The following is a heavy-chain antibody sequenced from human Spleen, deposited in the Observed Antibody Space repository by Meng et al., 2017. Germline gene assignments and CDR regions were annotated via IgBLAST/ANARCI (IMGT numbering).Heavy chain of an antibody. V-gene: IGHV1-2*06. D-gene: IGHD1-26*01. CDR2: INPKSGDT. Sequence: ASVKVSCKPSGYNFPDYYIHWVRRAPGQGLEWMGRINPKSGDTHYAQKFQARVTMTGDTSISTVYMELSSLRSEDTAVYYCARDLSTWTSGSYYVGENDYWGQGTLVTVSS. J-gene: IGHJ4*02. CDR3: ARDLSTWTSGSYYVGENDY. CDR1: GYNFPDYY.